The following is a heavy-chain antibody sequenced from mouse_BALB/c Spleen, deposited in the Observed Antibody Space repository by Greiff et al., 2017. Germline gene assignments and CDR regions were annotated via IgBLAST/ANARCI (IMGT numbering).Heavy chain of an antibody. CDR2: VNPYNGGT. Sequence: VQLQQSGPELVKPGASVKMSCKASGYTFTDYYMDWVKQSHGESFEWIGRVNPYNGGTSYNQKFKGKATLTVDKSSSTAYMELNSLTSEDSAVYYCARSEGLPRYYFDYWGQGTTLTVSS. J-gene: IGHJ2*01. D-gene: IGHD2-4*01. CDR3: ARSEGLPRYYFDY. V-gene: IGHV1-19*01. CDR1: GYTFTDYY.